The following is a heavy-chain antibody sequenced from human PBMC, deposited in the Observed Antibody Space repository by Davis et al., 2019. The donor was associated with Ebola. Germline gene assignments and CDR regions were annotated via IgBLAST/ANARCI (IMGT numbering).Heavy chain of an antibody. J-gene: IGHJ3*02. D-gene: IGHD3-22*01. Sequence: PGGSLRLSCAASGFTFSSYGMNWVRQAPGKGLEWVSSITSSSSYIHYADSVKGRFTISRDNAMHPLYLQMNSLRAEDTAVYYCARDLFGYYYDSSGPIDIWGQGTMVTVSS. CDR3: ARDLFGYYYDSSGPIDI. V-gene: IGHV3-21*01. CDR1: GFTFSSYG. CDR2: ITSSSSYI.